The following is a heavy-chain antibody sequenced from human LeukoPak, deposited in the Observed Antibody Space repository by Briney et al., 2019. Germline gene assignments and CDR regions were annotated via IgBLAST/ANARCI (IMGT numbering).Heavy chain of an antibody. Sequence: GGSLRLSCAASGFTFSDYYMSWIRQAPGKGLERVSYISSSSSYTNYADSVKGRFTISRDNAKNSLYLQMNSLRAEDTAVYYCARGSHSSGWYYFDYWGQGTLVTVSS. D-gene: IGHD6-19*01. CDR1: GFTFSDYY. CDR3: ARGSHSSGWYYFDY. CDR2: ISSSSSYT. J-gene: IGHJ4*02. V-gene: IGHV3-11*06.